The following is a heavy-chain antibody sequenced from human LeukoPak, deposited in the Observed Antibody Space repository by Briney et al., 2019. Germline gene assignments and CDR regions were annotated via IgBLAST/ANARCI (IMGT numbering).Heavy chain of an antibody. CDR2: MTHIGST. D-gene: IGHD6-13*01. V-gene: IGHV4-34*01. CDR1: GGSFSGYY. CDR3: ARGAGVAAAGTWAY. Sequence: PSETLSLTCAVYGGSFSGYYWNWIRQPPGKGLEWIGEMTHIGSTNHNPSLKSRVTISVDTSKNQFSLKLSSVTAADTAVYYCARGAGVAAAGTWAYWGQGTLVTVSS. J-gene: IGHJ4*02.